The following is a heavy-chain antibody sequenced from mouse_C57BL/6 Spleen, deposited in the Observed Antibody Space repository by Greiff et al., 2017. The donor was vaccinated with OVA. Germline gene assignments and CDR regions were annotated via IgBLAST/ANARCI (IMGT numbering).Heavy chain of an antibody. Sequence: EVQLVESGPGLVKPSQSLSLTCSVTGYSITSGYYWNWLRQFPGNKLEWMGYISYDGSNNYNPSLKNRISITRDTSKNQFFLKLNSVTTEDTATYYCAINWAYYFDYWGQGTTLTVSS. CDR2: ISYDGSN. CDR1: GYSITSGYY. D-gene: IGHD4-1*02. CDR3: AINWAYYFDY. J-gene: IGHJ2*01. V-gene: IGHV3-6*01.